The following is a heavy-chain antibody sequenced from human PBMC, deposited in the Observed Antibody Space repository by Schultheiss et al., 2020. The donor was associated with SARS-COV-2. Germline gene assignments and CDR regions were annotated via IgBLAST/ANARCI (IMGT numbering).Heavy chain of an antibody. V-gene: IGHV3-21*01. Sequence: GGSLRLSCAASGFTFSSYSMNWVRQAPGKGLEWVSSISSSCSYIYYADSVKGRFTISRDNAKNSLYLQMNSLRAEDTAVYYCARVSRHGYSSSWPHFDYWGQGTLVTVSS. D-gene: IGHD6-13*01. CDR3: ARVSRHGYSSSWPHFDY. CDR2: ISSSCSYI. CDR1: GFTFSSYS. J-gene: IGHJ4*02.